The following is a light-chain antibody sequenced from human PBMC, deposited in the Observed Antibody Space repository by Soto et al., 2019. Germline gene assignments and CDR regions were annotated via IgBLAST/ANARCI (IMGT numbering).Light chain of an antibody. CDR2: DAS. V-gene: IGKV3-11*01. J-gene: IGKJ1*01. CDR1: QSVSSY. CDR3: QQRSNWTPTWT. Sequence: EIVLTQSPATLSLSPGERATLSCRASQSVSSYLAWYQHNPGQAPRLLIYDASKRATGIPARFSGSGSGTDFTLTISSLDPEDFAVYYCQQRSNWTPTWTFGQGTRVEIK.